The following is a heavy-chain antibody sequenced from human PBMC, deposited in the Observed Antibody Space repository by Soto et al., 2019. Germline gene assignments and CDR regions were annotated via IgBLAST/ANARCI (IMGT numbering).Heavy chain of an antibody. D-gene: IGHD1-26*01. CDR1: GFTFSSYA. CDR3: ARDTWELLLYYGMDV. J-gene: IGHJ6*02. Sequence: GGSLRLSCAASGFTFSSYAMHWVRQAPGKGLEWVAVISYDGSNKYYADSVKGRFTISRDNSKNTLYLQMNSLRAEDTAVYYCARDTWELLLYYGMDVWGQGTTVTVSS. V-gene: IGHV3-30-3*01. CDR2: ISYDGSNK.